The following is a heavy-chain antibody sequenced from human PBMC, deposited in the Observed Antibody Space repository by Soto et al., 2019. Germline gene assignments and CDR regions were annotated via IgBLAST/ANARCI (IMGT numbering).Heavy chain of an antibody. D-gene: IGHD4-4*01. V-gene: IGHV1-8*01. CDR3: ARARSTVKYYYGMNV. CDR1: GYTFTSYD. CDR2: MNPDSGNT. Sequence: GASVKVSCKASGYTFTSYDINWVRQATGQGLEWMGWMNPDSGNTGYAQKFQGRVTMTRNTSISTAYMELSSLRSEDTAVYYCARARSTVKYYYGMNVWGQGTTVTVSS. J-gene: IGHJ6*02.